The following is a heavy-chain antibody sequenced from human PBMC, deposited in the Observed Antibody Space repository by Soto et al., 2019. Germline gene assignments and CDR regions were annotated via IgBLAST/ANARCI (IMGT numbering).Heavy chain of an antibody. D-gene: IGHD2-2*01. V-gene: IGHV1-2*04. CDR2: INPNSGGT. CDR3: ARAGDIVVVPAAKGIYYYYYYGMDV. CDR1: GYTFTGYY. Sequence: ASVKVSCKASGYTFTGYYMHWVRQAPGQGLEWMGWINPNSGGTNYAQKFQGWVTMTRDTSISTAYMELSRLRSDDTAVYYCARAGDIVVVPAAKGIYYYYYYGMDVWGQGTTVTVSS. J-gene: IGHJ6*02.